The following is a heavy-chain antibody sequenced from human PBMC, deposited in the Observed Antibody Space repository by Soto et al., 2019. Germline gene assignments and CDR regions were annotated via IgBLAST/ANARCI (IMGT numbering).Heavy chain of an antibody. CDR3: AKSLSVTTTWFDA. V-gene: IGHV3-23*01. Sequence: EVQLLESGGGLVQPGGSLRLSCAASGFTFSSYAMSWVRQAPGKGLEWVSSISGGDSYTYSADSVKGRFTISRDDSKNTLNLQMNSLRAEDTATYYCAKSLSVTTTWFDAWGQGSLVTVSS. J-gene: IGHJ5*02. D-gene: IGHD4-17*01. CDR1: GFTFSSYA. CDR2: ISGGDSYT.